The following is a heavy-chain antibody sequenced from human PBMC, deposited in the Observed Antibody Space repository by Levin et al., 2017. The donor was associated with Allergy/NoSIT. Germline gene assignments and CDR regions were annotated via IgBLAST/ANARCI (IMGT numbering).Heavy chain of an antibody. J-gene: IGHJ3*02. D-gene: IGHD2-15*01. CDR1: GFTFSSYS. Sequence: GGSLRLSCAASGFTFSSYSMNWVRQAPGKGLEWVSSISSSSSYIYYADSVKGRFTISRDNAKNSLYLQMNSLRAEDTAVYYCASCHGRGEDAFDIWGQGTMVTVSS. V-gene: IGHV3-21*01. CDR2: ISSSSSYI. CDR3: ASCHGRGEDAFDI.